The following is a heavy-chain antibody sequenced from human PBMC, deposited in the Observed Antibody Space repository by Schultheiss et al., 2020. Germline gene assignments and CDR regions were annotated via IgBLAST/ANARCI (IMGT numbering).Heavy chain of an antibody. V-gene: IGHV1-18*01. CDR1: GYTFTSYG. CDR2: ISAYNGNT. J-gene: IGHJ5*02. CDR3: ARDLRGWFDP. Sequence: ASVKVSCKASGYTFTSYGISWVRQAPGQGLEWMGWISAYNGNTNYAQKFQGRVTMTTDTSTNTAYMELRSLTSDDTAVYYCARDLRGWFDPWGQGTLVTVSS.